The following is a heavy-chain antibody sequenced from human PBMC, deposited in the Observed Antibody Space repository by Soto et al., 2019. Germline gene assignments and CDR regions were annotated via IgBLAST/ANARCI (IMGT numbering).Heavy chain of an antibody. CDR3: ARGSGSYYAY. CDR2: ISYSGST. Sequence: SETLSLTCTVSGGSISSSSYYWSWIRQPPGKGLECIGYISYSGSTNYNPSLKSRVTISIDTSKNQFSLKLSSVTAADTAVYYCARGSGSYYAYWGQGTLVTVSS. D-gene: IGHD1-26*01. V-gene: IGHV4-61*01. CDR1: GGSISSSSYY. J-gene: IGHJ4*02.